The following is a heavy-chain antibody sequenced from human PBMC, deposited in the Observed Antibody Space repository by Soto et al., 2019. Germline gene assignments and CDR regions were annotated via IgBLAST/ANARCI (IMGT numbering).Heavy chain of an antibody. CDR3: ARAGEIAASDDAFDI. CDR1: GGTFSSYT. D-gene: IGHD2-21*01. CDR2: IMPILSIT. J-gene: IGHJ3*02. Sequence: GASVKVSCKASGGTFSSYTISWVRQAPGQGLEWMGRIMPILSITNYGQKFQGRLTITADKSTGTVYMELSSLRSEDTAVYYSARAGEIAASDDAFDICGQGTMVTVSS. V-gene: IGHV1-69*02.